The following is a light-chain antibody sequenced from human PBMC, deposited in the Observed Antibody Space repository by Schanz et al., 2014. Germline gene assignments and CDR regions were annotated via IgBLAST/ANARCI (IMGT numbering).Light chain of an antibody. J-gene: IGKJ4*01. CDR2: DAS. CDR3: QQYGSSPL. CDR1: QSINNW. Sequence: DIQMTQSPSTLSASVGDRVTLTCRASQSINNWLAWYQQKPGKAPKLLIYDASSLESGVPSRFSGSGSGTDFTLTISRLEPEDFAVYYCQQYGSSPLFGGGTKVEIK. V-gene: IGKV1-5*01.